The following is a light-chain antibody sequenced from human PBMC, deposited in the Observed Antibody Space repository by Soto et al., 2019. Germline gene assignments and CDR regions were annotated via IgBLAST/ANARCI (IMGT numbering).Light chain of an antibody. CDR2: GAS. Sequence: VMTQSPATLSVSPGERATLSCRASQNLRSSLAWYQQKPGQAPRLLIYGASTRATGIPARFSGSGSGTEFTLTISSLQSEDFAVYFCQQYNIWPQTVGQGTKVEIK. CDR3: QQYNIWPQT. CDR1: QNLRSS. V-gene: IGKV3-15*01. J-gene: IGKJ1*01.